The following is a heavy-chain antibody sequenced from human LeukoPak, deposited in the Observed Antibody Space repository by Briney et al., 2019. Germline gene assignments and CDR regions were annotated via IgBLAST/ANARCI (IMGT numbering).Heavy chain of an antibody. CDR2: ISSSGSTI. Sequence: GGSLRLSCAASGFTFSSYEMNWVRQAPGKGLEWVSYISSSGSTIYYADSVKGRFTISRDNAKNSLYLQMNSLRAEDTALYYCARDKMIRFLEWALDIWGQGTMVTVSS. V-gene: IGHV3-48*03. CDR1: GFTFSSYE. J-gene: IGHJ3*02. CDR3: ARDKMIRFLEWALDI. D-gene: IGHD3-3*01.